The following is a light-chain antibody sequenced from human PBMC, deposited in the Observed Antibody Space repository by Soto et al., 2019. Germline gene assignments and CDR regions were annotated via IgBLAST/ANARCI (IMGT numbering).Light chain of an antibody. V-gene: IGLV1-44*01. CDR3: AAWDDSLNGWV. CDR2: SNN. CDR1: SSNIGGNT. J-gene: IGLJ3*02. Sequence: SVLTQPPSASGTPGQRVTVSCSGSSSNIGGNTVNWYQQLPGTAPKLLIYSNNQRPSGVPDRFSGSKSGTSASLAISGLQSEDEADYYCAAWDDSLNGWVFGGGTKVTVL.